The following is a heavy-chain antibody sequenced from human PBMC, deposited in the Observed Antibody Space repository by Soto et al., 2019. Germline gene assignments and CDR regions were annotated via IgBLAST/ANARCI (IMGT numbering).Heavy chain of an antibody. V-gene: IGHV1-24*01. CDR3: ATDPNYYDSSGPYNWGY. D-gene: IGHD3-22*01. J-gene: IGHJ4*02. CDR2: FDPEDGET. CDR1: GYTLTELS. Sequence: ASVKVSCKVSGYTLTELSMHWVRQAPGKGLEWMGGFDPEDGETIYAQKFQGRVTMTEDTSTDTAYMELSSLRSEDTAVYYCATDPNYYDSSGPYNWGYWGQGTLVTVPQ.